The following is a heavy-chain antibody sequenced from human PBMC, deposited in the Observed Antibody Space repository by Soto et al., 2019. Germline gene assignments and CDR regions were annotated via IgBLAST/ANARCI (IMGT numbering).Heavy chain of an antibody. Sequence: SETLSLTCTVSGGSISSYYWSWIRQPPGKGLEWIGYIYYSGSTNYNPSLKSRVAISVDTSKNQFSLKLSSVTAADRAVYYCARTTQTESVVDTVNYYYYYGMDVWGQGTTVTVSS. CDR2: IYYSGST. CDR3: ARTTQTESVVDTVNYYYYYGMDV. CDR1: GGSISSYY. J-gene: IGHJ6*02. D-gene: IGHD1-1*01. V-gene: IGHV4-59*01.